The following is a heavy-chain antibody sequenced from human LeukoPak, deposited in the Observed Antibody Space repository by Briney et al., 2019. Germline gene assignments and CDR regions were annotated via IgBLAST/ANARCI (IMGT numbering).Heavy chain of an antibody. D-gene: IGHD3-16*01. V-gene: IGHV1-69*06. CDR2: IIPIFGTA. CDR1: GDTFIRYG. J-gene: IGHJ4*02. Sequence: ASVKVSCKASGDTFIRYGITWVRQAPGQGLEWMGGIIPIFGTANYAQKFQGRVTITADKSTSTAYMELSSLRSEDTAVYYCAREGVSVYFDYWGQGTLVTVSS. CDR3: AREGVSVYFDY.